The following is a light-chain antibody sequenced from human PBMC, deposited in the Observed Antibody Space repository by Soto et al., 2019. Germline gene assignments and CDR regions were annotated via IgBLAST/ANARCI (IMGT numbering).Light chain of an antibody. V-gene: IGKV1-5*01. CDR2: DAS. CDR3: QQYQGYSGT. Sequence: DIPMTQSPSTLSASVGDRVTITWRASQSISTWLAWYQQKSGRAPRLLISDASSLQTGVPSRFSGSGSGTEFTLTISSLQPDDFATYYCQQYQGYSGTFGQGTKVDIK. J-gene: IGKJ1*01. CDR1: QSISTW.